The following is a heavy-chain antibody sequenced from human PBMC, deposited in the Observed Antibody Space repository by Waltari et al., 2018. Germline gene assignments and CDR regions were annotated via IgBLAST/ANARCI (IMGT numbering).Heavy chain of an antibody. J-gene: IGHJ3*02. Sequence: QLQLQESGPGLVKPSETLSLTCTVSGGSISSSSYYWGWIRQPPGKGLEWIGSIYYSGSTHYNPSLNSRVTISVDTSNNTLYLQMNSLRAEDTAVYYYAKTPPGGDAFDIWGQGTMVTVSS. D-gene: IGHD2-8*02. CDR2: IYYSGST. V-gene: IGHV4-39*07. CDR3: AKTPPGGDAFDI. CDR1: GGSISSSSYY.